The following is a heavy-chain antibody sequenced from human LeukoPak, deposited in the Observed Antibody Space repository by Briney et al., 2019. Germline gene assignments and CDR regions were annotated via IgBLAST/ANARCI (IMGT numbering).Heavy chain of an antibody. Sequence: GASVKVSCKASGYTFTSYGISWVRQAPGQGLEWMGWISAYNGNTNYAQKLQGRVTMTTDTSTSTACMELRSLRSDDTAVYYCARDDEGYSYGLDYYYYMDVWGKGTTVTVSS. V-gene: IGHV1-18*01. D-gene: IGHD5-18*01. CDR2: ISAYNGNT. CDR1: GYTFTSYG. CDR3: ARDDEGYSYGLDYYYYMDV. J-gene: IGHJ6*03.